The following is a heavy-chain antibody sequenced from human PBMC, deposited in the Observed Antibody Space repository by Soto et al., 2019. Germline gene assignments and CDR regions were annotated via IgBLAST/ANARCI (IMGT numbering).Heavy chain of an antibody. CDR2: IIPIFGTA. D-gene: IGHD3-22*01. V-gene: IGHV1-69*13. Sequence: SVKVSCKASGGTFSSYAISWVRQAPGQGLEWMGGIIPIFGTADYAQKFQGRVTITADESTSTAYMELSSLRSEDTAVYYCARSFHYYDRPDPSVYFDYWGQETLVTVSS. J-gene: IGHJ4*02. CDR3: ARSFHYYDRPDPSVYFDY. CDR1: GGTFSSYA.